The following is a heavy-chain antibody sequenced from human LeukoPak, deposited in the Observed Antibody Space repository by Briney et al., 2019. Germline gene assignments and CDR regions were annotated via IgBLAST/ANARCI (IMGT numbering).Heavy chain of an antibody. CDR2: INPNSGGT. V-gene: IGHV1-2*02. D-gene: IGHD1/OR15-1a*01. CDR3: ARNKDNYHYYMDV. CDR1: GYTFTGYY. Sequence: ASVKVSCKASGYTFTGYYMHWVRQAPGQGLEWMGWINPNSGGTNYAQKFQGRVTMTRDTSISTAYMELSRLRSDDTAVYYCARNKDNYHYYMDVWGKGTTVTISS. J-gene: IGHJ6*03.